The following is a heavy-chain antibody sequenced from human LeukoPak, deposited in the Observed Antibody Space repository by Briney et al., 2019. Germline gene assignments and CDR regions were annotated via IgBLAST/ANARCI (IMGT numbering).Heavy chain of an antibody. D-gene: IGHD2-15*01. Sequence: SGPTLVNPTQTLMLTCTFSGFSLTTSGVGVGWIRQPPGKALEWLALIYWDDDKRYSPSLKTRLTISKDTSKNQVVLTMTNMDPVDTGTYYCAHSPSYCSGGTCYSWFDPWGQGTLVTVSS. CDR2: IYWDDDK. CDR1: GFSLTTSGVG. J-gene: IGHJ5*02. CDR3: AHSPSYCSGGTCYSWFDP. V-gene: IGHV2-5*02.